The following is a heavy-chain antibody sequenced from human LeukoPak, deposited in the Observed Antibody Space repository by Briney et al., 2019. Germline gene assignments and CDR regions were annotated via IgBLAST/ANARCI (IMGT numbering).Heavy chain of an antibody. J-gene: IGHJ4*02. V-gene: IGHV4-34*01. CDR2: INHSGST. D-gene: IGHD3-10*01. Sequence: KASETLSLTCAVYGGSFSGYYWSWIRQPPGKGLDWIGEINHSGSTNYNPSLKSRVTISVDTSKNQFSLKLSSVTAADTAVYYCAVRTYYYGSGSSGEDYWGQGTLVTVSS. CDR3: AVRTYYYGSGSSGEDY. CDR1: GGSFSGYY.